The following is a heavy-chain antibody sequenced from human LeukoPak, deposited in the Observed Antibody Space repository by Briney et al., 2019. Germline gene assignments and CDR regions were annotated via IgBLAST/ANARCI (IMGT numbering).Heavy chain of an antibody. D-gene: IGHD3-10*01. V-gene: IGHV3-33*01. CDR2: IWYDGSNK. Sequence: GGSLRLSCAASGFTFSSCGMHWVRQAPGKGLEWVAVIWYDGSNKYYADSVKGRFTISRDNSKNTLYLQMDSLRAEDTAVYYCARGGGSGSIDYWGQGTLVTVSS. CDR3: ARGGGSGSIDY. CDR1: GFTFSSCG. J-gene: IGHJ4*02.